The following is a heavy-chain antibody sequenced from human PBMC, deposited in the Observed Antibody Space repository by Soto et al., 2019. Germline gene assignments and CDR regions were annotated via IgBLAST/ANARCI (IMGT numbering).Heavy chain of an antibody. V-gene: IGHV3-23*01. J-gene: IGHJ3*02. D-gene: IGHD3-22*01. CDR2: ISSSGGSI. CDR3: ARDLAYYYDSSGYRGDAFDI. Sequence: PGGSLRLSCAASGFTFSSYAMSWVRQAPGKGLEWVSAISSSGGSIYYADSVKGRFTISRDNAKNTLYLQMNSLRAEDTAVYYCARDLAYYYDSSGYRGDAFDIWRQGTMVTV. CDR1: GFTFSSYA.